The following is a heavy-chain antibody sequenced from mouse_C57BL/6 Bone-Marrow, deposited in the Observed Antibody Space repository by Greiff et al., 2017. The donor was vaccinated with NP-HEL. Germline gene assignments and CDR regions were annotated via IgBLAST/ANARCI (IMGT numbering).Heavy chain of an antibody. V-gene: IGHV1-52*01. CDR1: GYTFTSYW. J-gene: IGHJ3*01. Sequence: VQLQQPGAELVRPGSSVKLSCKASGYTFTSYWMHWVKQRPIQGLEWIGNIDPSDSETHYNQKFKDKATLTVDKSSSTAYMQLSSLTSEDSAVYYCARPIYDGYYGAWFAYWGQGTLVTVSA. D-gene: IGHD2-3*01. CDR3: ARPIYDGYYGAWFAY. CDR2: IDPSDSET.